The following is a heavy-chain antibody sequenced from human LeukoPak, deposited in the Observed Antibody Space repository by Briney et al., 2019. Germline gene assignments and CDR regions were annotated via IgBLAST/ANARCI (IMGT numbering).Heavy chain of an antibody. CDR3: ARAKDNWFDP. CDR1: GYTFTGYY. V-gene: IGHV1-8*03. CDR2: INPNSGNT. J-gene: IGHJ5*02. Sequence: ASVKVSCKASGYTFTGYYMHWVRQAPGQGLEWMGWINPNSGNTGYAQKFQGRVTITRNTSISTAYMELSSLRSEDTAVYYCARAKDNWFDPWGQGTLVTVSS.